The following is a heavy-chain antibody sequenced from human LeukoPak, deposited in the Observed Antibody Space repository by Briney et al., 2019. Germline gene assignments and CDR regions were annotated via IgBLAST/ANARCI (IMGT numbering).Heavy chain of an antibody. CDR2: IRYNGSNK. D-gene: IGHD3-9*01. Sequence: PGGSLRLSCAASGFTFSSYGMHWVRQAPGRGLEWVTFIRYNGSNKYYADSVKGRFTISRDNSKNTVYLQMNSLRAEDTAVYYCSSRGTLTEGWFDTWGQGTLVTVSS. V-gene: IGHV3-30*02. CDR3: SSRGTLTEGWFDT. J-gene: IGHJ5*02. CDR1: GFTFSSYG.